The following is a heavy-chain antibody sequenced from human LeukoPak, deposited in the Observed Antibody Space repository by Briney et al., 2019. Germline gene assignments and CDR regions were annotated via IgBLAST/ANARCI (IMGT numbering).Heavy chain of an antibody. D-gene: IGHD1-26*01. Sequence: GGSLRLSCAASGFTFSNAWMSWVRQAPGKGLEWVGRIKSKTDGGTTDYAAPVKGRFTISRDDSKNTLYLQMNSLKTEDTAVYYCTTDYIEGATGLDPWGQGTLVTVSS. CDR2: IKSKTDGGTT. CDR3: TTDYIEGATGLDP. CDR1: GFTFSNAW. J-gene: IGHJ5*02. V-gene: IGHV3-15*01.